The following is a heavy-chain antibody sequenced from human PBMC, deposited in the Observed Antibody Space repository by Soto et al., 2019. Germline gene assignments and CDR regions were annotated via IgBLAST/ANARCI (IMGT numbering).Heavy chain of an antibody. Sequence: QLQLQESGPGLVKPSETLSLTCTVSGGSISSSSYYWGWIRQPPGKGLEWIGSIYYSGSTYYNPSLKSRVTISVDTSKNQFSLKLSSVTAADTAVYYCARVLRPSGYYYMDVWGKGTTVTVSS. CDR1: GGSISSSSYY. D-gene: IGHD3-3*01. CDR3: ARVLRPSGYYYMDV. CDR2: IYYSGST. V-gene: IGHV4-39*01. J-gene: IGHJ6*03.